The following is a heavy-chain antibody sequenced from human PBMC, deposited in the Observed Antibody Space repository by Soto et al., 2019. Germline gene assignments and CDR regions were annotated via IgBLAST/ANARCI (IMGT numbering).Heavy chain of an antibody. D-gene: IGHD3-10*01. CDR2: IYYSGST. V-gene: IGHV4-59*08. CDR3: ARHGVTMVRGVIIHNCFDP. J-gene: IGHJ5*02. Sequence: PSETLSLTCTVSGGSISSYYWSWIRQPPGKGLEWIGYIYYSGSTNYNPSLRSRVTISVDTSKNQFSLKLSSVTAADTAVYYCARHGVTMVRGVIIHNCFDPWGQGTLVTVSS. CDR1: GGSISSYY.